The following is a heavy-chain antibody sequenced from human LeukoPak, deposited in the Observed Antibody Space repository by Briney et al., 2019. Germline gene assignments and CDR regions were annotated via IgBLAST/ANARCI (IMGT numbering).Heavy chain of an antibody. CDR3: ARGYDFWSGYYNDY. Sequence: GASVKVSRKASGGTFSSYAISWVRQAPGQGLEWMGGIIPIFGTANYAQKFQGRVTITTDESTSTAYMELSRLRSDDTAVYYCARGYDFWSGYYNDYWGQGTPVTVSS. J-gene: IGHJ4*02. D-gene: IGHD3-3*01. CDR2: IIPIFGTA. CDR1: GGTFSSYA. V-gene: IGHV1-69*05.